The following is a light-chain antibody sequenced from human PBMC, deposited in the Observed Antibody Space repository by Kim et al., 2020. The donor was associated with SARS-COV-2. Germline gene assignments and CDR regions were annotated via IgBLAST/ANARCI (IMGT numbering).Light chain of an antibody. CDR1: QDISNY. CDR2: GAS. V-gene: IGKV1-33*01. CDR3: QQYDKLPYT. J-gene: IGKJ2*01. Sequence: DIQMTQSPSSLSASVGDRVTITCQASQDISNYLIWYQQKPGKAPKLLIYGASNLETGVPSRFSGSGSGTDFTFTISSLQPEDIATYYCQQYDKLPYTFGQGTKLEI.